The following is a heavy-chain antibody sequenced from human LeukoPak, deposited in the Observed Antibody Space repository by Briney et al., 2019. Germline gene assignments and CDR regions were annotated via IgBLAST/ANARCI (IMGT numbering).Heavy chain of an antibody. CDR3: ARENLMVATPARHFDY. V-gene: IGHV4-4*02. CDR2: IYHSGST. CDR1: GGSISSSNW. J-gene: IGHJ4*02. D-gene: IGHD2-8*01. Sequence: SETLSLTCAVSGGSISSSNWWSWVRQPPGKGLEWIGEIYHSGSTNYNPSLKSRVTISVDKSKNQFSLKLSSVTAADTAVYYCARENLMVATPARHFDYWGQGTLVTVSS.